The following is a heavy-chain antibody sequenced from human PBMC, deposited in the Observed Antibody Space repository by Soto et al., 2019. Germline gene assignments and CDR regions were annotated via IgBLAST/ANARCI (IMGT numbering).Heavy chain of an antibody. CDR3: ARGPFRPSGMDV. CDR2: TIPALGKT. V-gene: IGHV1-69*01. Sequence: QVELMQSGAEIKKPWSSVKVSCKTFGDNFKKNVVTWVRQAPVQGLEWMGGTIPALGKTHYIEKVQGRVTITVDAATRTVYMEVRDLTSEDTAIYYCARGPFRPSGMDVCGQGPTVTVSS. J-gene: IGHJ6*02. CDR1: GDNFKKNV. D-gene: IGHD3-10*01.